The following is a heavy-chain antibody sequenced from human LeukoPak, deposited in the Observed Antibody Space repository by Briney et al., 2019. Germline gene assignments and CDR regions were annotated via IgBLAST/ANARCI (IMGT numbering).Heavy chain of an antibody. V-gene: IGHV1-18*01. CDR2: ISAYNGNT. CDR3: ARWESYYDSSGPGL. D-gene: IGHD3-22*01. Sequence: ASVKVSCKASGYTFTSYDISWVRQAPGQGLEWMGWISAYNGNTNYAQKLQGRVTMTTDTSTSTAYMELRSLRSDDTAVYYCARWESYYDSSGPGLWGQGTLVTVSS. J-gene: IGHJ4*02. CDR1: GYTFTSYD.